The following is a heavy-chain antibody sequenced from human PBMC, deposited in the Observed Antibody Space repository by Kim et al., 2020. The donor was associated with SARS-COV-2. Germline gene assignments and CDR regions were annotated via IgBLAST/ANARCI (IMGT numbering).Heavy chain of an antibody. Sequence: SETLSLTCTVSGGSISSGGYYWSWIRQHPGKGLEWIGYIYYSGSTYYNPSLKSRVTISVDTSKNQFSLKLSSVTAADTAVYYCAPSRVGESSSWYWFDPWGQGTLVTVSS. V-gene: IGHV4-31*03. D-gene: IGHD6-13*01. CDR3: APSRVGESSSWYWFDP. J-gene: IGHJ5*02. CDR1: GGSISSGGYY. CDR2: IYYSGST.